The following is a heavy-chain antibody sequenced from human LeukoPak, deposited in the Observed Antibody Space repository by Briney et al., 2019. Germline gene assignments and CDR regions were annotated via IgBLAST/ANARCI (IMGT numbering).Heavy chain of an antibody. CDR3: AKLLGPPSVQLERRDWFDP. D-gene: IGHD1-1*01. J-gene: IGHJ5*02. V-gene: IGHV3-23*01. CDR1: GFSFSTYA. Sequence: GGSLRLSCAASGFSFSTYAMSWVRQAPGKGLEWVSAISGNGISTYYADSVKGRFTISRDNSKNTVYLQMNSLRAEDTAVYYCAKLLGPPSVQLERRDWFDPWGQGTLVTVSS. CDR2: ISGNGIST.